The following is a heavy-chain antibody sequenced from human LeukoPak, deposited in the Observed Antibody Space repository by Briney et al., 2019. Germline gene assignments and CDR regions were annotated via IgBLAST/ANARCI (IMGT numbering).Heavy chain of an antibody. CDR1: GGSISSSSYY. Sequence: PSETLSLTCAGSGGSISSSSYYWDWIRQPPGKGLEWIGRIYYSGSTYYNPSLKSRVTISVDTSKNQFSLKLSSVTAADTAVYYCARHGRYCGGDCSDAFDIWGQGTMVTVSS. CDR2: IYYSGST. V-gene: IGHV4-39*01. D-gene: IGHD2-21*01. CDR3: ARHGRYCGGDCSDAFDI. J-gene: IGHJ3*02.